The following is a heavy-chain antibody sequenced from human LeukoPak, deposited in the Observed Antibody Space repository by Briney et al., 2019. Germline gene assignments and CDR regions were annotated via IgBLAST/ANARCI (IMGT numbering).Heavy chain of an antibody. V-gene: IGHV4-59*08. J-gene: IGHJ3*02. CDR1: GGPISSYY. Sequence: SETLFPTCTVSGGPISSYYWSWIRQPPGKGLEWIGYIYYSGSTNYNPPLKSRVTISVDTSKNQFSLKLSSVTAADTAVYYCARHFYDFWSGYYHAFDIWGQGTMVTVSS. CDR2: IYYSGST. D-gene: IGHD3-3*01. CDR3: ARHFYDFWSGYYHAFDI.